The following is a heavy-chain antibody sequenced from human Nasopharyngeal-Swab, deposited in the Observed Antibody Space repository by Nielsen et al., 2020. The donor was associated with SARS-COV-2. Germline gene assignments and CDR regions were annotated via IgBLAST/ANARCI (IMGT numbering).Heavy chain of an antibody. CDR2: IRSSTYGGAP. V-gene: IGHV3-49*01. J-gene: IGHJ3*02. CDR1: GFTFGDYA. D-gene: IGHD1-26*01. Sequence: GGSLRLSCTPSGFTFGDYAMSWIRQAPGKGLEGVGFIRSSTYGGAPEYAASVKGRFTISTDGAESIAYLQMNSLETEDTGVYYCARSVGSFYGQGAFDIWGQGTMVTVSS. CDR3: ARSVGSFYGQGAFDI.